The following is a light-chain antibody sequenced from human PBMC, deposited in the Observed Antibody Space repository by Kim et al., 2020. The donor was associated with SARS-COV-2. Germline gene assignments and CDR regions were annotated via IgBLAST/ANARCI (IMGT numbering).Light chain of an antibody. J-gene: IGKJ4*01. V-gene: IGKV3-20*01. CDR1: QSINSNY. CDR2: GAS. CDR3: QQYGSSLLT. Sequence: EIVLTQSPGTLSLSPGERATLSCRASQSINSNYLAWYQQKPGQAPRLLIYGASSRVTGIPDRFSGSGSGTDFTLTISRLEPEDFAVYYCQQYGSSLLTFGGGTKVDIK.